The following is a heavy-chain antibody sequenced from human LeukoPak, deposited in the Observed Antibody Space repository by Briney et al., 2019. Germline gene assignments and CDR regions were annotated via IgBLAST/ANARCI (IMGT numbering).Heavy chain of an antibody. V-gene: IGHV4-59*11. CDR3: ARVVDSSGYYSLDY. CDR2: IYYSGST. Sequence: SETLSLTCTVSGGSISSHYWIWLRQPPGKGLEWIGYIYYSGSTNYNPSLKSRVTISVDTSKNQFSLKLSSVTAADTAVYYCARVVDSSGYYSLDYWGQGTLVTVSS. D-gene: IGHD3-22*01. CDR1: GGSISSHY. J-gene: IGHJ4*02.